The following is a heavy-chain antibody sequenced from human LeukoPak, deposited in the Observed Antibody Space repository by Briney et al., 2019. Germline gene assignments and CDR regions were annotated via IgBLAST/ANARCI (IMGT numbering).Heavy chain of an antibody. CDR3: AASTAMVTNFDY. D-gene: IGHD5-18*01. J-gene: IGHJ4*02. Sequence: SETLSLTCAVYGGSFSSYYWSWIRQPPGKGLEWIGYIYYSGSTNYNPSLKSRVTISVDTSKNQFSLKLSSVTAADTAVYYCAASTAMVTNFDYWGQGTLVTVSS. CDR1: GGSFSSYY. V-gene: IGHV4-59*01. CDR2: IYYSGST.